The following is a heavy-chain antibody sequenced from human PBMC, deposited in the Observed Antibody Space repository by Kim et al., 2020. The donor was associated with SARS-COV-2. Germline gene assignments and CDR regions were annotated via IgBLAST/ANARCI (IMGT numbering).Heavy chain of an antibody. D-gene: IGHD2-21*02. CDR2: ISWNSGSI. CDR3: AKDKHGGNSGAFDI. J-gene: IGHJ3*02. Sequence: GGSLRLSCAASGFTFDDYAMHWVRQAPGKGLEWVSGISWNSGSIGYADSVKGRFTISRDNAKNSLDLQMNSLRAEDTALYYCAKDKHGGNSGAFDIWGQGTMVTVSS. V-gene: IGHV3-9*01. CDR1: GFTFDDYA.